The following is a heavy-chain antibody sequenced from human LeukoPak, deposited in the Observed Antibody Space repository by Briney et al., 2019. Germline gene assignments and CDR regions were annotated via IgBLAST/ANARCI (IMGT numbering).Heavy chain of an antibody. V-gene: IGHV3-69-1*02. CDR3: ARGPAAIPNWFDS. D-gene: IGHD2-2*02. CDR2: IGIQNNT. CDR1: GFTFLGYS. Sequence: GGSLRLSCAGSGFTFLGYSVNWLRQTPEKGLEWLSSIGIQNNTYYADSVKGRFIISRDNSKNLVYLQMNSLRVDDTAFYYCARGPAAIPNWFDSWGLGTRVIVAS. J-gene: IGHJ5*01.